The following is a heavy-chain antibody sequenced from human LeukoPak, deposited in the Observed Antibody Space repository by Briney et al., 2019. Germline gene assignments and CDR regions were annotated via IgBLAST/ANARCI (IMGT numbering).Heavy chain of an antibody. CDR3: ARDRTEMAAPSYYYGMDV. CDR1: GYTFTSYG. V-gene: IGHV1-18*01. CDR2: ISAYNGNT. Sequence: GGSVKVSCKASGYTFTSYGISWVRQAPGQGLEWMGWISAYNGNTNYAQKLQGRVTMTTDTSTSTAYMELRSLRSDDTAVYYCARDRTEMAAPSYYYGMDVWGQGTTVTVSS. D-gene: IGHD5-24*01. J-gene: IGHJ6*02.